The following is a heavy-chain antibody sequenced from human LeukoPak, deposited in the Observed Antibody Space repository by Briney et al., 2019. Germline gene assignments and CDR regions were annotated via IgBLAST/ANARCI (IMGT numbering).Heavy chain of an antibody. Sequence: PGGSLRLSCAASGFTFSSYAMSWVRQAPGKGLEWVSVISGSGDSTYYADSVKGQFTISRDNSKNMLYLQMNSLRPEHTAVYYCARQQWLGGYYFDYWGQGTLVTVSS. V-gene: IGHV3-23*01. CDR2: ISGSGDST. D-gene: IGHD6-19*01. J-gene: IGHJ4*02. CDR3: ARQQWLGGYYFDY. CDR1: GFTFSSYA.